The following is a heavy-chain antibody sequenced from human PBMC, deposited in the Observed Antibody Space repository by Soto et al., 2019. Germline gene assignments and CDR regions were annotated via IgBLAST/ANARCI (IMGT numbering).Heavy chain of an antibody. Sequence: ASVKVSCKASGYTFTSFDINWVRQATGQGPEWLGWMRPNNGNTGYAQKFQGRVTMTRNTSISTAYMELSSLRSEDTAVYYCATSPTIFGSNWFDPWGQGTLVTVSS. V-gene: IGHV1-8*02. CDR3: ATSPTIFGSNWFDP. CDR1: GYTFTSFD. CDR2: MRPNNGNT. D-gene: IGHD3-3*01. J-gene: IGHJ5*02.